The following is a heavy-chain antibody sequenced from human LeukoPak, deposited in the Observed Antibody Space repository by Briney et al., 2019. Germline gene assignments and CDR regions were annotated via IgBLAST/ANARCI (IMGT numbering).Heavy chain of an antibody. V-gene: IGHV3-13*01. J-gene: IGHJ4*02. CDR2: IGTAGDT. D-gene: IGHD2-15*01. CDR3: ARGRGGSYYLFDY. CDR1: GFTFSSYD. Sequence: GGSLRLSCAASGFTFSSYDMHWVRQATGKGLEWVSAIGTAGDTYYPGSVKGRFTISRENAKNSLYLQTNSLRAGDTAVYYCARGRGGSYYLFDYWGQGTLVTVSS.